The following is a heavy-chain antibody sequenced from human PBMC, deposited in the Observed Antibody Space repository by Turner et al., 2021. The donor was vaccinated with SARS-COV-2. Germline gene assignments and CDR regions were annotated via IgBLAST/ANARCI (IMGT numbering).Heavy chain of an antibody. Sequence: QAQLVQSGAEVKKPGASVKVSCTASGYTFTGYYMHWVRQAPGQGLEWMGWINPNSGGTNYAQKFQGRVTMTRDTSISTAYMELSRLRSDDTAVYYCAILEYYDILTGVDYGMDVWGQGTTVTVSS. CDR3: AILEYYDILTGVDYGMDV. J-gene: IGHJ6*02. V-gene: IGHV1-2*02. D-gene: IGHD3-9*01. CDR2: INPNSGGT. CDR1: GYTFTGYY.